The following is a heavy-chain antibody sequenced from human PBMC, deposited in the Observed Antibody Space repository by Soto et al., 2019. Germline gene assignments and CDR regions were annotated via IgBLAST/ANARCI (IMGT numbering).Heavy chain of an antibody. J-gene: IGHJ4*02. CDR1: GFTFSSYG. Sequence: PGGSLRLSCAASGFTFSSYGMHWVRQAPGKGLEWVAVISYDGSNKYYADSVKGRFTISRDNSKNTLYLQMNSLRAEDTAVYYCAKDGGIAAAGTRAVFWGQGTLVTVSS. CDR3: AKDGGIAAAGTRAVF. V-gene: IGHV3-30*18. D-gene: IGHD6-13*01. CDR2: ISYDGSNK.